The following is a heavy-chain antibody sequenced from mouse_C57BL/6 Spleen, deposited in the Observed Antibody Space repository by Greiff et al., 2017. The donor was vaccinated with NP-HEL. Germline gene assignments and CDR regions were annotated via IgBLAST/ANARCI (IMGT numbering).Heavy chain of an antibody. CDR2: INYDGSST. V-gene: IGHV5-16*01. Sequence: EVKVEESEGGLVQPGSSMKLSCTASGFTFSDYYMAWVRQVPEKGLEWVANINYDGSSTYYLDSLKSRFIISRDNAKNILYLQMSSLKSEDTATYYCARGIYYGSSYYAMDYWGQGTSVTVSS. CDR1: GFTFSDYY. J-gene: IGHJ4*01. D-gene: IGHD1-1*01. CDR3: ARGIYYGSSYYAMDY.